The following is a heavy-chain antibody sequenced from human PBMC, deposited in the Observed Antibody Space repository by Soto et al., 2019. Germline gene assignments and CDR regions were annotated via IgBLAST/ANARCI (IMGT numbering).Heavy chain of an antibody. D-gene: IGHD2-2*01. CDR3: ARSMPDYYYYGMDV. Sequence: GGSLRLSCAASGFTFSSCAMSWVRQAPGKGLEWVSAISGSGGNTYYADSVKGRFTISRDNSKNTLYLQMNSLRAEDTAVYYCARSMPDYYYYGMDVWGQGTTVTVAS. CDR1: GFTFSSCA. V-gene: IGHV3-23*01. J-gene: IGHJ6*02. CDR2: ISGSGGNT.